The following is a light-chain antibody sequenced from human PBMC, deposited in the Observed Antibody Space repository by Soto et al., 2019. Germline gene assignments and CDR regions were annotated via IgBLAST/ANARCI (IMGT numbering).Light chain of an antibody. Sequence: DIQMTQSPSTLSASVGDRVTITCRASQSISSWLAWYQQKPGKAPKLLIYKAYRLESGVPSRFSGSGSGTEFTLTISSLQPDDFATYYCQQYNSYLTFGGGTKVEIK. CDR3: QQYNSYLT. J-gene: IGKJ4*01. CDR1: QSISSW. V-gene: IGKV1-5*03. CDR2: KAY.